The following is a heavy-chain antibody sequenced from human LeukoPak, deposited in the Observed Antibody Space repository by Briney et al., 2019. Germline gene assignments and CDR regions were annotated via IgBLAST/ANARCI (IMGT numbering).Heavy chain of an antibody. CDR3: ARVDGYGDYRDY. J-gene: IGHJ4*02. CDR1: GGTFSSYA. CDR2: IIPIFGTA. Sequence: ASVKVSCKASGGTFSSYAISWVRRAPGQGLEWMGGIIPIFGTANYAQKFQGRVTITADESTSTAYMELSSLRSEDTAVYYCARVDGYGDYRDYWGQGILVTVSS. D-gene: IGHD4-17*01. V-gene: IGHV1-69*13.